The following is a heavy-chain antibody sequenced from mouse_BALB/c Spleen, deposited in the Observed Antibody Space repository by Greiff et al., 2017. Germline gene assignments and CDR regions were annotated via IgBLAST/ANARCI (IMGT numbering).Heavy chain of an antibody. D-gene: IGHD2-3*01. Sequence: ESGPGLVKPSQSLSLTCSVTGYSITSGYYWNWIRQFPGNKLEWMGYISYDGSNNYNPSLKNRISITRDTSKNQFFLKLNSVTTEDTATYYCARESPIYDGYYFDGWGAGTTVTVSS. CDR2: ISYDGSN. V-gene: IGHV3-6*02. CDR3: ARESPIYDGYYFDG. J-gene: IGHJ1*01. CDR1: GYSITSGYY.